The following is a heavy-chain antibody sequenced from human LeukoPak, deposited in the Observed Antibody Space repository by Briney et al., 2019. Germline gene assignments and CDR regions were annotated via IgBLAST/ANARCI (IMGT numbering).Heavy chain of an antibody. D-gene: IGHD2-2*01. Sequence: SSVKVSCKASGCTFSSYAISWVRQAPGQGLEWMGVIIPIFVTANYAQKFQGRVTFTADESTSTAYMELSSLRSEDTAVYYCASGDIVVVPAAAGIKGWGQGTLVTVSS. J-gene: IGHJ4*02. CDR3: ASGDIVVVPAAAGIKG. CDR2: IIPIFVTA. V-gene: IGHV1-69*13. CDR1: GCTFSSYA.